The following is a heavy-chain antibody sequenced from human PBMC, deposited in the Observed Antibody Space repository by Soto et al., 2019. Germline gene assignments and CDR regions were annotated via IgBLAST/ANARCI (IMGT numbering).Heavy chain of an antibody. CDR3: AKDKSTGEYSYYRYMDV. Sequence: EVLLVESGGGLVQPDRPLRLSCADSGFNFENYAMHWVRQAPGKGLAWVSGISWNSGQLDYAGSVRGRFTISRDNGKNSLYLEMNSLRPDDTALYFCAKDKSTGEYSYYRYMDVWGRGTTVIVSS. CDR2: ISWNSGQL. V-gene: IGHV3-9*01. CDR1: GFNFENYA. J-gene: IGHJ6*03. D-gene: IGHD4-17*01.